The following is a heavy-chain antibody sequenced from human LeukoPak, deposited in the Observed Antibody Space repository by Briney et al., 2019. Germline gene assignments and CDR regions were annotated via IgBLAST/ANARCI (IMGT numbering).Heavy chain of an antibody. CDR1: GFSLSTSGMC. J-gene: IGHJ6*03. D-gene: IGHD3-10*01. Sequence: SGPALVKPTQTLTLTCSFSGFSLSTSGMCVSWIRQPPGKALEWLARIEWDDDKYYSTSLKTRLTISKDTSKNQVVLTMTNMDPVDTATYYCARTHISMVRGVPLGGYDYYMDVWGKGTTVTISS. CDR2: IEWDDDK. CDR3: ARTHISMVRGVPLGGYDYYMDV. V-gene: IGHV2-70*11.